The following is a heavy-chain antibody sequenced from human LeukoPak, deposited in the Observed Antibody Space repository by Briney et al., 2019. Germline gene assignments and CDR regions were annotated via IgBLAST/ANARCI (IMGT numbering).Heavy chain of an antibody. CDR2: INPNSGDT. CDR1: GYTFTGYH. D-gene: IGHD2-2*01. J-gene: IGHJ4*02. V-gene: IGHV1-2*06. Sequence: DSVKLSCEASGYTFTGYHMHWVRQAPGQGLEWMGRINPNSGDTNYAQNFQGRVTMTRDTSISTAYMELSRLRSDDTAVYYCARDYCSSTSCLFDYWGQGTLVTVSS. CDR3: ARDYCSSTSCLFDY.